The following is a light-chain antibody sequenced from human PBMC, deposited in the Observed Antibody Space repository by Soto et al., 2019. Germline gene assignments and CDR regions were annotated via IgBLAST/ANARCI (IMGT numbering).Light chain of an antibody. V-gene: IGKV1-33*01. CDR1: QDISNY. CDR2: DAS. Sequence: DIQMTQSPSSLSASVGDRVTITCQASQDISNYLNWYQQKPGKAPKLLIYDASNLETGVPSSFSGSGSGTDFTLTINSLQPEDIATYYCQQYDNLPLTFGPGTKVDIK. CDR3: QQYDNLPLT. J-gene: IGKJ3*01.